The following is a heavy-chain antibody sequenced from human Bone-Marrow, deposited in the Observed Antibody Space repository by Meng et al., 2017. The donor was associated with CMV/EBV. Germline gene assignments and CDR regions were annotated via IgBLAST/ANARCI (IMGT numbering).Heavy chain of an antibody. CDR2: ISTSSSTR. J-gene: IGHJ6*02. CDR3: ATHPWHYYGMDV. Sequence: ESLRLSCAASGFTFSNYGMNWVRRAPGKGLEWISYISTSSSTRYYADSVKGRFTISRDNAKNSLYLQMNSLRGEDTAVYYCATHPWHYYGMDVWGQVTTVTVSS. CDR1: GFTFSNYG. D-gene: IGHD5-12*01. V-gene: IGHV3-48*04.